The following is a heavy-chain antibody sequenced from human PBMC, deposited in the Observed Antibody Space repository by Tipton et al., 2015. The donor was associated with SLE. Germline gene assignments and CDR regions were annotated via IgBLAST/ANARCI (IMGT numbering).Heavy chain of an antibody. V-gene: IGHV4-4*07. J-gene: IGHJ3*02. CDR3: ARDRRVYYDFWGGYYQMGAFDI. D-gene: IGHD3-3*01. CDR1: GGSISSYY. CDR2: IYTSGST. Sequence: TLSLTCTVSGGSISSYYWSWIRQPAGKGLEWIGRIYTSGSTNFNPSLKSRVTMSVDTSKNQFSLKLSSVTAADTAVYYCARDRRVYYDFWGGYYQMGAFDIWGQGTMVTVSS.